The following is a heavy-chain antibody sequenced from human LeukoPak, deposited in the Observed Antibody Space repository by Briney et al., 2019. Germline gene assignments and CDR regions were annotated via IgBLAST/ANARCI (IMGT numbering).Heavy chain of an antibody. J-gene: IGHJ4*02. D-gene: IGHD1-26*01. CDR3: ARFTVGPTGTDY. CDR2: INPNSGGT. CDR1: GYTFTDYY. V-gene: IGHV1-2*02. Sequence: ASVKVSSKASGYTFTDYYMHWVRQAPGQGLEWVGWINPNSGGTNYAQKFQARVTMTRDTSSSTAYMELSRLRSDDTAVYYCARFTVGPTGTDYWGQGTLVTVSS.